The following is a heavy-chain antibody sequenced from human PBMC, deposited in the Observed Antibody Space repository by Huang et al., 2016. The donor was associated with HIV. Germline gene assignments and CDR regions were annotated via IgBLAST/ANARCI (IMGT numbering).Heavy chain of an antibody. V-gene: IGHV1-69*13. CDR1: GGTFSSYG. Sequence: QVQLVQSGAEMKKPGSSVKVSCTAPGGTFSSYGISWVRQAPGQGLEWMGGIVPIFRRTDYGQKFQGRLTITADESTSTAYMELSSLRSQDSAIYFCARGVFDGVWSGDLLPHFYYMDVWGKGTTVTVSS. CDR3: ARGVFDGVWSGDLLPHFYYMDV. D-gene: IGHD3-10*01. CDR2: IVPIFRRT. J-gene: IGHJ6*03.